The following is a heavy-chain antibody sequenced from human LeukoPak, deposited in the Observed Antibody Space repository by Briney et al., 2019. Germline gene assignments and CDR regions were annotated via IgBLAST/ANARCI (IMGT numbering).Heavy chain of an antibody. V-gene: IGHV5-10-1*01. CDR3: ARHIAAGGYYHYYGVDV. Sequence: GESLRISCKGSGYSFTSYRISWVRQLPGKGLEWMGRIDPSDSYTSYSPSFQGHVTISADKSISTAYLQWSSLKASDTAMYYCARHIAAGGYYHYYGVDVWGQGTTVTVSS. J-gene: IGHJ6*02. CDR2: IDPSDSYT. D-gene: IGHD6-13*01. CDR1: GYSFTSYR.